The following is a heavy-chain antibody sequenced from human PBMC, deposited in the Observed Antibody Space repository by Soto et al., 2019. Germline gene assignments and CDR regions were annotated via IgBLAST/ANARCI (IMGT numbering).Heavy chain of an antibody. CDR2: IYYSGST. J-gene: IGHJ6*02. Sequence: SGNPFLTCTVSGGSHSSYYWGWVRQPPGKGLEWIGYIYYSGSTNYNPSLKSRVTISVDTSKNQFSLKLSSVTAADTAMYYCARHGLYSSSWYGGMDVWGQGTTVTVSS. CDR3: ARHGLYSSSWYGGMDV. CDR1: GGSHSSYY. D-gene: IGHD6-13*01. V-gene: IGHV4-59*01.